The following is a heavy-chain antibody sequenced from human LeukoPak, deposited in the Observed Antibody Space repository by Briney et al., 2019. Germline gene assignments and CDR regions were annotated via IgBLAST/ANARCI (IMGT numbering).Heavy chain of an antibody. J-gene: IGHJ4*02. Sequence: SETLSLTCTVSGGSISSSSYHWGWIRQPPGKGLEWIGSIYYSGSTYYNPSLKSRVTISVDTSKNQFSLKLSSVTAADTAVYYCARSGYSYGPFDYWGQGTLVTVSS. D-gene: IGHD5-18*01. CDR2: IYYSGST. CDR1: GGSISSSSYH. V-gene: IGHV4-39*07. CDR3: ARSGYSYGPFDY.